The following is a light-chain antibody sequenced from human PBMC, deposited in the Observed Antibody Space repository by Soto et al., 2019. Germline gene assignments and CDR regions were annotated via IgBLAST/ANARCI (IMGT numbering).Light chain of an antibody. V-gene: IGKV1-5*01. Sequence: DIQMTQSPSTLSASVGDRVTITCRASQSISSWLAWYQQKPGKAPKLLIYDASSLESGVPSRFSGSGSGTEFSLTISSLQPEDFATYYCLQYNTYPRTFGQGTKVDIK. CDR2: DAS. CDR1: QSISSW. CDR3: LQYNTYPRT. J-gene: IGKJ1*01.